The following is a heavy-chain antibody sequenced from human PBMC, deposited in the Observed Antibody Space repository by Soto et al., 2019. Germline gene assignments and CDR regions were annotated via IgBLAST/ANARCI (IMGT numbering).Heavy chain of an antibody. Sequence: QLQLQESGSGLVKPSQTLSLTCAVSGDSISSGGYSWSWIRQPPGKGLEWIGYIYHSGYTYYNPSLKSRVTISVARSKNQFSLKLSSVTAADTAVYYCARAHYGDYGYGMDVWGQGTTVTVSS. V-gene: IGHV4-30-2*01. D-gene: IGHD4-17*01. CDR3: ARAHYGDYGYGMDV. CDR1: GDSISSGGYS. CDR2: IYHSGYT. J-gene: IGHJ6*02.